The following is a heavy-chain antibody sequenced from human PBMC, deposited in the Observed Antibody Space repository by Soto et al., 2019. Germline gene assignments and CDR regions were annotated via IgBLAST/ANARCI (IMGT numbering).Heavy chain of an antibody. V-gene: IGHV3-33*01. J-gene: IGHJ4*02. D-gene: IGHD5-18*01. CDR3: ARDPEPYSYGYLPFDY. Sequence: GGSLRLSCAASGFTFSSYGMHWVRQAPGKGLEWVAVIWYDGSNKYYADSVKGRFTISRDNSKNTLYLQMNSLRAEDTAVYYCARDPEPYSYGYLPFDYWGQGTLVTVSS. CDR1: GFTFSSYG. CDR2: IWYDGSNK.